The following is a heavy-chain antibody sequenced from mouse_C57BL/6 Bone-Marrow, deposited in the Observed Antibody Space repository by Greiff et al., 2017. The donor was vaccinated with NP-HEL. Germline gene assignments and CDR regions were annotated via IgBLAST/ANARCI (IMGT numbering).Heavy chain of an antibody. J-gene: IGHJ2*01. V-gene: IGHV1-4*01. CDR1: GYTFTSYT. CDR3: AREGGYYVLFDY. CDR2: INPSSGYT. Sequence: QVQLQQSGAELARPGASVKMSCKASGYTFTSYTMHWVKQRPGQGLEWIGYINPSSGYTKYNQKFKDKATLTADKTSSTAYIQLSSLTSEDSTVYYCAREGGYYVLFDYWGQGTTLSVAS. D-gene: IGHD2-3*01.